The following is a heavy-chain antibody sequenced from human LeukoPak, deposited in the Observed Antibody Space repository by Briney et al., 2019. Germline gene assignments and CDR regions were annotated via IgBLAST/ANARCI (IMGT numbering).Heavy chain of an antibody. D-gene: IGHD3-10*01. J-gene: IGHJ4*02. CDR1: VGSFSGYY. V-gene: IGHV4-34*01. CDR2: INHSGRT. Sequence: PSEALSLTCAVYVGSFSGYYWSWIRQPPGKGLEWIGEINHSGRTNYNPSLKSRVTISVDTSKNQFSLKLSSVTAADTAVYYCARGRSGYYGSGSQIDYWGQGTLVTVSS. CDR3: ARGRSGYYGSGSQIDY.